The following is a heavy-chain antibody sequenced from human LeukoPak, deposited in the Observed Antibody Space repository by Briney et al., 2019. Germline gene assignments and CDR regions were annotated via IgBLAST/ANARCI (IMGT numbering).Heavy chain of an antibody. CDR1: GFTFRDYY. J-gene: IGHJ4*02. CDR3: AARSVASNPEAY. CDR2: ISTSANTI. D-gene: IGHD5-24*01. Sequence: GGSLRLSCAASGFTFRDYYMSWIRQAPGKGLEWVSYISTSANTIYFADAVKGRFTICRDDAKNSLYLQMHSLRAEDTAVYYCAARSVASNPEAYWGQGALVTVS. V-gene: IGHV3-11*01.